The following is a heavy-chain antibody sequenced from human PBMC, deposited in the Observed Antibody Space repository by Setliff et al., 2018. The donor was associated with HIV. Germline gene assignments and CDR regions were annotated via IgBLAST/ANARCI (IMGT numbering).Heavy chain of an antibody. D-gene: IGHD4-4*01. V-gene: IGHV1-46*01. CDR2: IFVGDSTT. J-gene: IGHJ3*02. CDR1: GYAFTSYH. Sequence: ASVKVSCKTPGYAFTSYHIHWVRQAPGQGLEWMGKIFVGDSTTHYAQKFQGRVTLTSDTSTNTVYMELSSLRSEDTAVYYCARDVDYTDAFDIWGQGTMVTVSS. CDR3: ARDVDYTDAFDI.